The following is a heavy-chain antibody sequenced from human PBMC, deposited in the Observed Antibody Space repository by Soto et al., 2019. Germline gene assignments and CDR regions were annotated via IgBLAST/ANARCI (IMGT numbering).Heavy chain of an antibody. CDR2: ISGSGGRT. CDR1: GFTFSGYA. Sequence: EVQLLESGGGLVHPGGSLRLSCAASGFTFSGYAMNWVRQAPGKGLEWVSGISGSGGRTYYSDSVKGRFTISRVNSKNTLYLKINSLRAEDTSVYYCAKRGPGGIVVVISATTGYFDYWGQGTLVTVSS. CDR3: AKRGPGGIVVVISATTGYFDY. J-gene: IGHJ4*02. V-gene: IGHV3-23*01. D-gene: IGHD2-15*01.